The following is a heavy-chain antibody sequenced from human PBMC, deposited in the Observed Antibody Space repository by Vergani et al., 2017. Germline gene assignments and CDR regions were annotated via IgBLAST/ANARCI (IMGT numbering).Heavy chain of an antibody. CDR3: AKGHSGQIGSPHDYYFDY. CDR2: IRSDGGSE. Sequence: QVHLVESGGGVVQPGGSLRLSCAASGFIFNYYGINWVRQAPGKGLEWVSFIRSDGGSEMYADSVRGRFTISRDNSKNTVSLEMLSLRTEDTALYYCAKGHSGQIGSPHDYYFDYWGQGTLVTVSS. V-gene: IGHV3-30*02. CDR1: GFIFNYYG. D-gene: IGHD1-26*01. J-gene: IGHJ4*02.